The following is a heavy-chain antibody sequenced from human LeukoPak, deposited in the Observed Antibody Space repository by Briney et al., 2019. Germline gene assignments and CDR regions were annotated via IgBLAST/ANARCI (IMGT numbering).Heavy chain of an antibody. CDR2: IDWDDDK. CDR1: GFSLSTSGMC. CDR3: AREELQAGYFDY. Sequence: SGPALVKPTQTLTLTCTVSGFSLSTSGMCVSWIRQPPGKALEWLARIDWDDDKYYSTSLKTRLTISKDTSKNQVVLTMTNMDPVDTATYYCAREELQAGYFDYWGQGTLVTVSS. D-gene: IGHD1-26*01. J-gene: IGHJ4*02. V-gene: IGHV2-70*11.